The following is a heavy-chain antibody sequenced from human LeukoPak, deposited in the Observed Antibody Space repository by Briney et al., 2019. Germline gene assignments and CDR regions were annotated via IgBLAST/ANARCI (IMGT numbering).Heavy chain of an antibody. V-gene: IGHV4-59*01. CDR2: IYYSGGT. CDR3: ARGTGYCSSTSCYGPRYYYYGMDV. J-gene: IGHJ6*02. Sequence: SETLSLTCTVSGGSISSYYWSWIRQPPGKGLEWIGYIYYSGGTNYNPSLKSRVTISVDTSKNQFSLKLSSVTAADTAVYYCARGTGYCSSTSCYGPRYYYYGMDVWGQGTTVTVSS. CDR1: GGSISSYY. D-gene: IGHD2-2*03.